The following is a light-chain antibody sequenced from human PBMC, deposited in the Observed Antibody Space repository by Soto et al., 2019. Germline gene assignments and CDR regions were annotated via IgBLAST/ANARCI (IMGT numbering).Light chain of an antibody. CDR3: QSYDSSLSGWV. J-gene: IGLJ2*01. CDR2: GSS. V-gene: IGLV1-40*01. CDR1: SSNIGTRYD. Sequence: QSVLTQPPSVSGAPGQRVTISCTGSSSNIGTRYDVHWYQHLPGTAPKLLIYGSSNRPSGVPDRFSASKSGTSASLAITGLQAEDEADYYCQSYDSSLSGWVFGGGTKLTVL.